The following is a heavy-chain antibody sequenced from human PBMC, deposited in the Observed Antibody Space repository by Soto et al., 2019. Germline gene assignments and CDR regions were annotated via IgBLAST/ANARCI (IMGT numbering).Heavy chain of an antibody. CDR1: GLTFRSYA. CDR3: TKGRGGSGKVALDY. CDR2: IHSGGRDT. V-gene: IGHV3-23*01. J-gene: IGHJ4*02. Sequence: EVQLLQSGGGLVQPGESLRLSCAASGLTFRSYALTWVRQAPGRGLEWVATIHSGGRDTYYGDSVKGRFTVSRDNSYNTVDLHITSLSAENTAVYYGTKGRGGSGKVALDYWGQGTLVTLSS. D-gene: IGHD3-10*01.